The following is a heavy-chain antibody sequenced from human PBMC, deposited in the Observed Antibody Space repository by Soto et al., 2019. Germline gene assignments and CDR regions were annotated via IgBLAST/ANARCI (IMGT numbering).Heavy chain of an antibody. CDR2: MNPNSGNT. V-gene: IGHV1-8*01. D-gene: IGHD1-20*01. CDR3: ARRIRVTHDEDAFDI. CDR1: GYTFTSYD. Sequence: QVQLVQSGAEVKKPGASVKVSCKASGYTFTSYDINWVRQATGQGLEWMGWMNPNSGNTGYAQKFQGRVTMTRNTSISTSYMEVSSLRSEDTAVYYCARRIRVTHDEDAFDIWGQGTMVTVSS. J-gene: IGHJ3*02.